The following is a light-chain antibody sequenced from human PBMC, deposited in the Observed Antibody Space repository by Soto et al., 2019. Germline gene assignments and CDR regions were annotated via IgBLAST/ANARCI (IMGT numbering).Light chain of an antibody. V-gene: IGLV2-14*01. CDR3: SSYSDTNICV. CDR2: EVS. J-gene: IGLJ1*01. CDR1: SSDIGGYKY. Sequence: QSVLTQPASVSGSLGQSITISCTGTSSDIGGYKYISWYQQHPGKAPKLIIFEVSNRPSGVSDRFSGSNSGNTASLTISGLQAEDEADYYCSSYSDTNICVFGTGTKVTVL.